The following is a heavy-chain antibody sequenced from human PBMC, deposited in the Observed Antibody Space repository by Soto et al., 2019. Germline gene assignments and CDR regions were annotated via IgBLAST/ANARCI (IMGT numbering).Heavy chain of an antibody. V-gene: IGHV3-53*01. CDR3: ARITYDNSGTIFDY. CDR2: IYAGSIT. J-gene: IGHJ4*02. CDR1: GITVSSYY. D-gene: IGHD3-22*01. Sequence: EVQLVESGGGLIQPGGSLRLSCAVSGITVSSYYMSWVRQAAGKGLEWVSVIYAGSITYYADSVKGRFTIYRDNSKNTLNLEMNSLRVEDTAVYYCARITYDNSGTIFDYWGQGTLVTVSS.